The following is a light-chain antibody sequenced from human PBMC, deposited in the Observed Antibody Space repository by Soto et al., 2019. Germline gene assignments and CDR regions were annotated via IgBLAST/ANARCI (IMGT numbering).Light chain of an antibody. CDR3: GSYTTSATWV. Sequence: QSALTQPASVSGSPGQSITISCTGSSSDIGGYNFVSWYQQHPGKAPKLMVYEVSYRPSGVSNRFSGSKSGNTASLTISGLQVEDEADYYCGSYTTSATWVFGGGTKLTVL. J-gene: IGLJ3*02. CDR2: EVS. CDR1: SSDIGGYNF. V-gene: IGLV2-14*01.